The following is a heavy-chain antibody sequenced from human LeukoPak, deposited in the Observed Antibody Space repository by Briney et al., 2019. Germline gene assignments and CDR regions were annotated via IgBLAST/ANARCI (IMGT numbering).Heavy chain of an antibody. V-gene: IGHV7-4-1*02. CDR2: INTNTGNP. D-gene: IGHD6-19*01. J-gene: IGHJ5*02. CDR3: ARHSSGWYDEDYNWFDP. CDR1: GYTFTSYG. Sequence: ASVKVSCKASGYTFTSYGISWVRQAPGQGLEWMGWINTNTGNPTYAQGFTGRFVFSLDTSVNTAYLQISSLKAEDTAVYYCARHSSGWYDEDYNWFDPWGQGTLVTVSS.